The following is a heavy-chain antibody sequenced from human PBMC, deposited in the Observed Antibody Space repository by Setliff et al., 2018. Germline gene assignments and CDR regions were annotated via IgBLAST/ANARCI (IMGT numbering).Heavy chain of an antibody. CDR1: GFTFSSYW. V-gene: IGHV3-74*01. J-gene: IGHJ4*02. Sequence: PGGSLRLSCAASGFTFSSYWMYWVRQAPGKGLVWVSRINRDGSYTVYADSVEGRFTISRDNSDILYLQMNSLRAEDTAVYYCARIAGTVANWGQGTLVTVSS. CDR3: ARIAGTVAN. CDR2: INRDGSYT. D-gene: IGHD1-20*01.